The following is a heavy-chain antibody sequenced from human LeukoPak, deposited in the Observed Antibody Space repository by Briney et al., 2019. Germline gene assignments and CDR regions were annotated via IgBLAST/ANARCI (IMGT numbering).Heavy chain of an antibody. Sequence: VASVKVSCKASGYTFTSYYMHWVRQAPGQGLEWMGIINPSGGSTSYAQKFQGRVTMTRDTSISTAYMELSRLRSDDTAVYYCARLVTPKKVFVAREPGIAAADYWGQGTLVTVSS. J-gene: IGHJ4*02. D-gene: IGHD6-13*01. V-gene: IGHV1-46*01. CDR1: GYTFTSYY. CDR3: ARLVTPKKVFVAREPGIAAADY. CDR2: INPSGGST.